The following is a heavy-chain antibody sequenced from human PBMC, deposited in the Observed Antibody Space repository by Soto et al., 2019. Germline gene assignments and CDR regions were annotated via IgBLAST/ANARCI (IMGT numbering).Heavy chain of an antibody. D-gene: IGHD1-26*01. CDR2: INSDGSTT. Sequence: EVQLVESGGGLVQPGGSLRLSCAASGFTFSRYWMHWVRQAPGKGLVWVSRINSDGSTTNYADSVKGRFTISRDNAKNTLSLQMSNLRGEDTAVYYCVRDVGASTNFWGQGTLGTVS. CDR3: VRDVGASTNF. CDR1: GFTFSRYW. J-gene: IGHJ4*02. V-gene: IGHV3-74*01.